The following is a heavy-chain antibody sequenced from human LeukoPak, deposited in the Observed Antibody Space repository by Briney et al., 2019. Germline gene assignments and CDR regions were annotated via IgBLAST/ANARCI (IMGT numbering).Heavy chain of an antibody. CDR2: IDWDDDK. D-gene: IGHD3-9*01. J-gene: IGHJ4*02. CDR3: ARTSAYYDILTGYSPAYYFDY. CDR1: GFSLSPSGMC. V-gene: IGHV2-70*01. Sequence: SGPTLVNPTQTLTLTCTFSGFSLSPSGMCVSWIRQPPGKALGWLALIDWDDDKYYSTSLKTRLTISKDTSKNQVVLTTTNMDPVDTATYYCARTSAYYDILTGYSPAYYFDYWGQGTLVTVSS.